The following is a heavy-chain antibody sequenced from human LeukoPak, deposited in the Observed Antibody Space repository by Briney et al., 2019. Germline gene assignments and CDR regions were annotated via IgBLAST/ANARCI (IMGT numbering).Heavy chain of an antibody. CDR1: GGSLSDNY. Sequence: SETLSLTCTVSGGSLSDNYWSWIRQPAGKGLEWIGRIYASGSTNYNPSLKSRVTISLDTSKNQFSLKLSSVTAADTAVYYCARHTDGSGDYDPWGQGTLVTVSS. D-gene: IGHD3-22*01. V-gene: IGHV4-4*07. CDR3: ARHTDGSGDYDP. CDR2: IYASGST. J-gene: IGHJ5*02.